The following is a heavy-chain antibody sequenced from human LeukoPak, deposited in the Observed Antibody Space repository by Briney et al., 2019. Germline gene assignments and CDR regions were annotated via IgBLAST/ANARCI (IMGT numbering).Heavy chain of an antibody. CDR2: INHSGST. CDR1: GGSFSGYY. CDR3: ARGHRSSYYYYYMDV. Sequence: SETLSLTCAVYGGSFSGYYWSWIRQPPGKGLEWIGEINHSGSTNYNPSLKSRVTISVETSKNQFSLKLSSVTAADTAVYYCARGHRSSYYYYYMDVWGKGTTVTVSS. J-gene: IGHJ6*03. V-gene: IGHV4-34*01.